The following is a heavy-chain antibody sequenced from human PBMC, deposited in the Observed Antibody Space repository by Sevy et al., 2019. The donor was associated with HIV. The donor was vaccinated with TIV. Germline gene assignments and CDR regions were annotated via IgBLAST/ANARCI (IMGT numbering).Heavy chain of an antibody. CDR2: ISAYNGNT. V-gene: IGHV1-18*04. CDR3: ARDSFGASENWNDVDFDY. J-gene: IGHJ4*02. Sequence: ASVKVSCKASGYTFTSYGISWVRQAPGQGLEWMGWISAYNGNTNYAQKLQGRVTMTTDTSTSTAYMELRSLRSDDTAVYYCARDSFGASENWNDVDFDYWGQGTLVTVSS. D-gene: IGHD1-1*01. CDR1: GYTFTSYG.